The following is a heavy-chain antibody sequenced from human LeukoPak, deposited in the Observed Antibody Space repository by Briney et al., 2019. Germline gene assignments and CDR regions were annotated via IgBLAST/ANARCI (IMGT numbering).Heavy chain of an antibody. D-gene: IGHD2-2*02. CDR1: GYTFTSYA. Sequence: ASVTVSFKASGYTFTSYAMHWVRQAPGQRLEWMRWINAGNGDTKYSQKFQGRVTITRDTSASTAYMELSSLRSEDTAVYYCAREGFYCTTTNCYNDYWGQGTLVTVSS. V-gene: IGHV1-3*01. J-gene: IGHJ4*02. CDR3: AREGFYCTTTNCYNDY. CDR2: INAGNGDT.